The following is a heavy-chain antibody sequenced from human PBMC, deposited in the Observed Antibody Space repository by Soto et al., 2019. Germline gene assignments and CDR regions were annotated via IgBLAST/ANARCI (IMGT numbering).Heavy chain of an antibody. CDR3: ASSNIVAAPYGMDV. CDR1: GYTFTRYA. D-gene: IGHD6-13*01. Sequence: ASVKVSCTASGYTFTRYAMHWVRQAPGPRLEWMGWINAGNGNTKYSQKFQGRVTITRDTSASTAYMELSSLRSEDTAVYYCASSNIVAAPYGMDVWGQGTTVTVSS. J-gene: IGHJ6*02. V-gene: IGHV1-3*01. CDR2: INAGNGNT.